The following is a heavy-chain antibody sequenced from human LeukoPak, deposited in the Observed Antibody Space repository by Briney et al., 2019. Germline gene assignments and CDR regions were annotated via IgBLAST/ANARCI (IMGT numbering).Heavy chain of an antibody. D-gene: IGHD6-19*01. Sequence: SETLSLTCAVYGGSFSGYYWSWIRQPPGKGLEWIGEINHSGSTNYNPSLKSRVTISVDTSKNQFSLKLSSVTAADTAVYYCARDLGSSGRAFDYWGQGTLVTVSS. V-gene: IGHV4-34*01. CDR2: INHSGST. J-gene: IGHJ4*02. CDR1: GGSFSGYY. CDR3: ARDLGSSGRAFDY.